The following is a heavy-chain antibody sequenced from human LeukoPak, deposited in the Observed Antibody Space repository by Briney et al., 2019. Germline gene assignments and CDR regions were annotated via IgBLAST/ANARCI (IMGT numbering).Heavy chain of an antibody. V-gene: IGHV1-69*13. CDR3: GRSGSYDVLSGYYMYGMDV. D-gene: IGHD3-3*01. J-gene: IGHJ6*04. CDR2: IIPIFGTK. CDR1: GGTFSRYG. Sequence: SVKVSCMVSGGTFSRYGISWVRQAPGQGLEWMGRIIPIFGTKNYAQKFQGRVTITADESTSTVYMELSSLRSADTAIYYCGRSGSYDVLSGYYMYGMDVWGKGTTVIVSS.